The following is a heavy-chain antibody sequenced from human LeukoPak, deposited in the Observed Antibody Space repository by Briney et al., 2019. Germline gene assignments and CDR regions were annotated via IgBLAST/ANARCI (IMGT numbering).Heavy chain of an antibody. V-gene: IGHV3-33*07. Sequence: GGSLRLSCAASGFTFSSYGMYWVRQAPGKGLEWVAVISSDGSDKYYADSVKGRFTISRDNSKNTLYLQMNSLRAEDTAVYYCASLGDSSGYYPGRGRTLKYGMDVWGQGTTVTVSS. CDR1: GFTFSSYG. D-gene: IGHD3-22*01. J-gene: IGHJ6*02. CDR2: ISSDGSDK. CDR3: ASLGDSSGYYPGRGRTLKYGMDV.